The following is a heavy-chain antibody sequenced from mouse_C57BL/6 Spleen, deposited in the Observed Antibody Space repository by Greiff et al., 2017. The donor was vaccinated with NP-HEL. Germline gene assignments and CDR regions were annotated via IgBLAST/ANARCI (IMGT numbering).Heavy chain of an antibody. D-gene: IGHD2-4*01. J-gene: IGHJ2*01. CDR2: INPYNGGT. V-gene: IGHV1-19*01. Sequence: VQLQQSGPVLVKPGASVKMSCKASGYTFTDYYMNWVKQSHGKSLEWIGVINPYNGGTSYNQKFKGKATLTVDKSSSTAYMELNSLTSEDSAVYYCARWDDYDGYWGQGTTLTVSS. CDR1: GYTFTDYY. CDR3: ARWDDYDGY.